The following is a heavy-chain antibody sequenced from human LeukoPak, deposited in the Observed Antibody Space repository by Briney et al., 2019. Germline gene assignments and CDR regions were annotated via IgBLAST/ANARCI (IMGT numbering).Heavy chain of an antibody. J-gene: IGHJ5*02. Sequence: PSQTLSLTCAVSGGSISSGGYSWSWLRPPPGQGLEGIGYIYHSGSTYDNPSLKSRVTISVDRSKNPFSLKLSSVTAADTAVYYCARDRSSSCWFDPWGEGTLVTVSS. D-gene: IGHD6-13*01. CDR3: ARDRSSSCWFDP. CDR2: IYHSGST. V-gene: IGHV4-30-2*01. CDR1: GGSISSGGYS.